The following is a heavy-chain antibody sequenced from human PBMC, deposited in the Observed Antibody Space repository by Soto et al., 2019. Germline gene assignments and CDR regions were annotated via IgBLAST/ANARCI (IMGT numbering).Heavy chain of an antibody. V-gene: IGHV6-1*01. Sequence: PSQTLSLTCAISGDSVSSNSAAWNWIRQSPSRGLEWLGRTYYRSKWYNDYTVSVKRRITINPDTSKNQFSLQLNSVTPEDTAVYYCARAPPPYSSSWYPLFDPWGQGTLVTVSS. CDR1: GDSVSSNSAA. J-gene: IGHJ5*02. CDR2: TYYRSKWYN. D-gene: IGHD6-13*01. CDR3: ARAPPPYSSSWYPLFDP.